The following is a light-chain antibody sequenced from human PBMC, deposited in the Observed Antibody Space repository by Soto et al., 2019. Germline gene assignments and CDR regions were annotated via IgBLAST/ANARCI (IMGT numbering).Light chain of an antibody. CDR1: QGFSSW. Sequence: DIQMTQSPSSVSASVGDRVTITCRASQGFSSWLAWYQQKPGKAPKLLIYATSNLQSGVPSRFSGSGSGTDFSLTISSLQPEDFATYYCQQANSFLALTVGGGTKVDIK. CDR2: ATS. J-gene: IGKJ4*01. CDR3: QQANSFLALT. V-gene: IGKV1-12*01.